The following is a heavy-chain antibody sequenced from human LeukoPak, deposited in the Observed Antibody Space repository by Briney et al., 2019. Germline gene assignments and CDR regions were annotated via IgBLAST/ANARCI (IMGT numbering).Heavy chain of an antibody. J-gene: IGHJ4*02. Sequence: SETLSLTCSVSGGSISSSSSYWGWIRQPPGKGLEWIGSIYYSGSTYYNPSLKSRVTISVDTSRNQFSLKLSSVTAADTAVYYCARGLYCGGDCYRSLPYFDYWGQGTLVTVSS. D-gene: IGHD2-21*02. CDR2: IYYSGST. V-gene: IGHV4-39*07. CDR3: ARGLYCGGDCYRSLPYFDY. CDR1: GGSISSSSSY.